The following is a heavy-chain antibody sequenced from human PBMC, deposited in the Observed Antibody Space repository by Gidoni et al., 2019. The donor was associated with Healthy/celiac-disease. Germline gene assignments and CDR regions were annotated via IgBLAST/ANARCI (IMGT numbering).Heavy chain of an antibody. D-gene: IGHD5-18*01. CDR2: IYSSGST. Sequence: QVQLQESGPGLVKPSETLSLTCTVSGGSISSYYWSWIRQPPGKGLEWIGYIYSSGSTNYNPSLKIRVTIAVDTSKNQFSQKLSSVTAADTAVYYCARQGRGYSYARDAFDIWGQGTMVTVSS. CDR1: GGSISSYY. J-gene: IGHJ3*02. V-gene: IGHV4-59*08. CDR3: ARQGRGYSYARDAFDI.